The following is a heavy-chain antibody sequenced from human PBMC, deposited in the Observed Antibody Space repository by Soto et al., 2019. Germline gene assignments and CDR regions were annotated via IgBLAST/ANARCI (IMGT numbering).Heavy chain of an antibody. D-gene: IGHD5-18*01. CDR2: ISSSSSYI. CDR1: GFTFSSYS. CDR3: ANRARGDTTYYYGMDV. J-gene: IGHJ6*02. V-gene: IGHV3-21*01. Sequence: TGGSLRLSCAASGFTFSSYSMNWVRQAPGKGLEWVSSISSSSSYIYYADSVKGRFTISRDNAKNSLYLQMNSLRAEDTAVYYCANRARGDTTYYYGMDVWGQGTTVTVSS.